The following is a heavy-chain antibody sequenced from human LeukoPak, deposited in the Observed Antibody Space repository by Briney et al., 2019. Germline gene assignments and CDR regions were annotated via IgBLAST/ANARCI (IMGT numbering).Heavy chain of an antibody. CDR2: INSDGSST. Sequence: GGSLRLSCAASGFTFSSHWMHWVRQAPGKGLVWDSRINSDGSSTNYADSVKGRFTISRDNAKNTLYLQINSLRAEDTAVYYCAGTRVGDYWGQGTLVTVSS. J-gene: IGHJ4*02. CDR1: GFTFSSHW. CDR3: AGTRVGDY. V-gene: IGHV3-74*01. D-gene: IGHD1-26*01.